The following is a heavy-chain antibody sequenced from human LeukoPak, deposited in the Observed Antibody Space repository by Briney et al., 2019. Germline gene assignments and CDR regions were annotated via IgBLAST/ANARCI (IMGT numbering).Heavy chain of an antibody. CDR2: IYYSGKT. CDR3: TRHRNRGYHSYGMDV. Sequence: PSETLSLTCTVSGGSISSSDYYWGWIRQPPEKGLEWIGSIYYSGKTYYNPSLKSRVTISMDTPKNQSSLKLSSVTAADTAVYYWTRHRNRGYHSYGMDVWGQGATVTVSS. V-gene: IGHV4-39*01. CDR1: GGSISSSDYY. D-gene: IGHD5-12*01. J-gene: IGHJ6*02.